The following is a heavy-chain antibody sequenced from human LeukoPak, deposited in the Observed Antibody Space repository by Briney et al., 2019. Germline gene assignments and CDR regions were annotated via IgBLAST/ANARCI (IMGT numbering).Heavy chain of an antibody. V-gene: IGHV4-59*12. CDR2: MFYSGST. CDR1: GDSISSDY. CDR3: ARGSSSSRYYYYYMDV. D-gene: IGHD6-13*01. Sequence: SETLSLTCTVSGDSISSDYWNWIRQPPGKGLEWIGYMFYSGSTNYNPSLKSRVTISVDTSKNQFSLKLSSVTAADTAVYYCARGSSSSRYYYYYMDVWGKGTTVTVSS. J-gene: IGHJ6*03.